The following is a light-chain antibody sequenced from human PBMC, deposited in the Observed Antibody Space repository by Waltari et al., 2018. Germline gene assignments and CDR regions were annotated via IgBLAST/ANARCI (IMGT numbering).Light chain of an antibody. V-gene: IGLV2-14*01. J-gene: IGLJ3*02. Sequence: QSALTQPASVSESPGQSITISCTGTSSDVGGYNYVSWYQQHIGKAPKLMIYDVSKRPSWVSNRFSGSKSGNTASLTISGLRAEDEADYYCSSYTSSSTWVFGGGTKLTVL. CDR2: DVS. CDR3: SSYTSSSTWV. CDR1: SSDVGGYNY.